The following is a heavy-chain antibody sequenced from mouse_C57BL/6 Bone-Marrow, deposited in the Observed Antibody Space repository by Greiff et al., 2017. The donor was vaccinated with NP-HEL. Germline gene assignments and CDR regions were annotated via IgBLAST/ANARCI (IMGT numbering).Heavy chain of an antibody. J-gene: IGHJ3*01. Sequence: QVQLQQPGAELVRPGSSVKLSCKASGYTFTSYWMHWVKQRPIQGLEWIGNIDPSDSETHSNQKFKDKATLTVDKSSSTAYMQLSSLTSEDSAVYYCARRGYSNSFAYWGQGTLVTGSA. D-gene: IGHD2-5*01. V-gene: IGHV1-52*01. CDR3: ARRGYSNSFAY. CDR1: GYTFTSYW. CDR2: IDPSDSET.